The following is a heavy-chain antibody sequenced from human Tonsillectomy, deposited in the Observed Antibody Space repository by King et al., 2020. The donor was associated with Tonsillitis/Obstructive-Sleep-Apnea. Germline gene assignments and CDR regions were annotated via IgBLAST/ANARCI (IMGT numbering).Heavy chain of an antibody. CDR3: ARGSFSSIATRGWFDP. V-gene: IGHV4-34*01. Sequence: VQLQQWGAGLLKPSETLSLACAVYGGSFSGYYWSWIRQPPGKGLEWIGEINHSGSTNYNPSLKSRGTISVDTSKNQFSLKLSSVTAADTAVYYCARGSFSSIATRGWFDPWGQGTLVTVSS. D-gene: IGHD6-6*01. CDR2: INHSGST. J-gene: IGHJ5*02. CDR1: GGSFSGYY.